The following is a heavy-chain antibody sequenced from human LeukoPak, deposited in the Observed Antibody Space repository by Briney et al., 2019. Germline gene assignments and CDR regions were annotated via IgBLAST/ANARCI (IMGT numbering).Heavy chain of an antibody. V-gene: IGHV3-23*01. J-gene: IGHJ4*02. CDR1: GFTFCSYV. Sequence: GGSLRLSCEASGFTFCSYVMSWVREAPGEGLEWVSAICARGGSTFYAHSEQGRFTVSRDNFKTALYLQMHSLRAEEAAVYYCATVSSHPDRGQGTLVIVSS. D-gene: IGHD6-19*01. CDR2: ICARGGST. CDR3: ATVSSHPD.